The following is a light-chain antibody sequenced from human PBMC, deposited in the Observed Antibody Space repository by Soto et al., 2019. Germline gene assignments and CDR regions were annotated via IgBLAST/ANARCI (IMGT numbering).Light chain of an antibody. Sequence: QSVLTQPPSASGTPGQRVTISCSGSSSNIGSNTVNWYQQLPGTAPKLLIYRYNQRPSGVPDRFSGSKSVTSASLAISGLQSEDEADYYCAAWDDSLNGYVFGTGTKLTVL. V-gene: IGLV1-44*01. CDR2: RYN. CDR1: SSNIGSNT. CDR3: AAWDDSLNGYV. J-gene: IGLJ1*01.